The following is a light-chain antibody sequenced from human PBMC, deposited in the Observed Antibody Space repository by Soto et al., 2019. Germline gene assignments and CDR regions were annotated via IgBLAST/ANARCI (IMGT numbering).Light chain of an antibody. CDR2: GAS. V-gene: IGKV3-20*01. CDR3: EQFGSTSCT. CDR1: QSVSSSS. J-gene: IGKJ1*01. Sequence: EIVLTQSPGTLSLSPGERATLSCRASQSVSSSSLAWYQQRPGQAPRLLMYGASSRATGIPDRFSAGGSGTDFTLTISRLEPEDSAVYYCEQFGSTSCTFGQGTRVEI.